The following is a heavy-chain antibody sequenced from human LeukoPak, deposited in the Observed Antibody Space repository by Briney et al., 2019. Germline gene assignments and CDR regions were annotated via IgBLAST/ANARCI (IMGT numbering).Heavy chain of an antibody. CDR2: ISSSGSTM. D-gene: IGHD6-13*01. V-gene: IGHV3-48*03. CDR3: ASSSWYALDY. J-gene: IGHJ4*02. Sequence: GGSLRLSCAASGFTFSSYEMSWVRQAPGKGLGWISYISSSGSTMYYADSVKGRFTISRDNAKNSLYLQMNSLRAEDTAIYYCASSSWYALDYWGQGTLVTVSS. CDR1: GFTFSSYE.